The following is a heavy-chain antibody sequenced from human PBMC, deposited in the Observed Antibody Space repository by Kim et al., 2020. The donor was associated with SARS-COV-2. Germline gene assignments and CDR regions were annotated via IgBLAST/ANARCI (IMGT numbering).Heavy chain of an antibody. V-gene: IGHV3-74*01. J-gene: IGHJ4*02. D-gene: IGHD6-19*01. CDR1: GFTLSSYW. CDR2: IGPDGSYT. CDR3: AREHRDISGWGY. Sequence: GGSLRLSCEVSGFTLSSYWMHWVRQDSGKGPVWVSRIGPDGSYTDYADSVKGRFTISRDNAKNTLYLQMDSLRAEDTAVYYCAREHRDISGWGYGGQGTLVTVSS.